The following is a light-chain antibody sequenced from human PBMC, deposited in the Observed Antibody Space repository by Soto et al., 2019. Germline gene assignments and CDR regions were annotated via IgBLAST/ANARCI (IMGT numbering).Light chain of an antibody. V-gene: IGKV1-6*01. J-gene: IGKJ1*01. CDR3: LQDYNFPRT. CDR1: QGIRSD. Sequence: AIQMTQSPSSLSASIGDRVTISCRASQGIRSDLAWYQQKPGKAPNLLIYAASSLQSGVPSRFSCSGSGTDFTLTISSLQHEDFATYYCLQDYNFPRTLVQGTKVDIK. CDR2: AAS.